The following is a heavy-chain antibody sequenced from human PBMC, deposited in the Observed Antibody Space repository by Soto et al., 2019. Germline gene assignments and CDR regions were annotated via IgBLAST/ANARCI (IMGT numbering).Heavy chain of an antibody. Sequence: EVQLLESGGGLVQPGGSLTLSCAASGFTFNNYAMSWVRQAPGKGLEWVSGISASGSRTFYADSVKGRFTVSRDFSKNTLSLQMDSLRAEVTAVYFCGKDPNGDYVGGFEFWGPGTMVTVSS. D-gene: IGHD4-17*01. CDR3: GKDPNGDYVGGFEF. J-gene: IGHJ3*01. CDR2: ISASGSRT. CDR1: GFTFNNYA. V-gene: IGHV3-23*01.